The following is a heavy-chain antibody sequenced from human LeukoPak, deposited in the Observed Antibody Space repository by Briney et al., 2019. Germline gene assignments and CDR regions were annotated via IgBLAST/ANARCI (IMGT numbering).Heavy chain of an antibody. Sequence: GGSLRLSCAASGFTFSSYWMHWVRQAPGKGLVWISRINSDGSSTRYADPVKGRFTISRDNAKNTLYLQMDSLRAEDTAVYYCARDSHGGGEFSDYWGQGTLVTVSS. CDR3: ARDSHGGGEFSDY. D-gene: IGHD3-16*01. CDR2: INSDGSST. V-gene: IGHV3-74*01. J-gene: IGHJ4*02. CDR1: GFTFSSYW.